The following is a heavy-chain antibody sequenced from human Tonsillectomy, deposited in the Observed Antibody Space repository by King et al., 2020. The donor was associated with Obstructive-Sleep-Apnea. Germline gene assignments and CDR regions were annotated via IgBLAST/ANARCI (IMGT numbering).Heavy chain of an antibody. CDR2: ISAYNGNT. J-gene: IGHJ4*02. V-gene: IGHV1-18*04. Sequence: QLVQSGAEVKKPGASVKVSCKASGYTFTSYGISWVRQAPGQGLEWMGWISAYNGNTNYAQKLQGRVTMTTDTSTRTAYMELRSLRSDDTAVYYCARDAGYCSSTSCYGPFDYWGQGTLVTVSS. CDR3: ARDAGYCSSTSCYGPFDY. D-gene: IGHD2-2*01. CDR1: GYTFTSYG.